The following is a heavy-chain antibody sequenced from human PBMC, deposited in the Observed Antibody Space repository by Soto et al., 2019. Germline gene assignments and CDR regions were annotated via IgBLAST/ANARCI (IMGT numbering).Heavy chain of an antibody. Sequence: PSETLSLTCTVSGGTISSGDYHWSWIRQPPGKGLEWIGNIHNSGNIYYNPSLKSRLSISVDTSKNQFSLKLSSVTAADTAVYYCARTRITGTTVPDAFDIWGQGTMVTVSS. CDR2: IHNSGNI. J-gene: IGHJ3*02. D-gene: IGHD1-7*01. CDR1: GGTISSGDYH. CDR3: ARTRITGTTVPDAFDI. V-gene: IGHV4-30-4*01.